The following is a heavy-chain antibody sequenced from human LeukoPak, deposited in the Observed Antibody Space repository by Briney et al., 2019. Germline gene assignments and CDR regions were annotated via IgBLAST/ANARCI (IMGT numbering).Heavy chain of an antibody. V-gene: IGHV5-10-1*01. CDR1: GYSFTSYW. CDR3: ARHFLGELPDMDV. J-gene: IGHJ6*02. Sequence: GESLKISCKGSGYSFTSYWISWVRQMPGKGLEWMGRIDPSDSYTKYSPSLQGHVTISGDESISTAYLQWSSLKASDTAMYYCARHFLGELPDMDVWGQGTTVTVSS. CDR2: IDPSDSYT. D-gene: IGHD1-26*01.